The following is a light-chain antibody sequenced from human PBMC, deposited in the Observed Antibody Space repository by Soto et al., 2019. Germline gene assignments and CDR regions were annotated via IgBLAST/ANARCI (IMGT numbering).Light chain of an antibody. CDR2: DVS. Sequence: QSVVTQPASASGSPGQSITISCTGTSSDVGGYNYVSWYQQHPGKAPKLMIYDVSNRPSGVSNRFSGSKSGNTASLTISGLQAEDEADYYCSSYTSSSRYVFGTGTKVTVL. J-gene: IGLJ1*01. CDR1: SSDVGGYNY. CDR3: SSYTSSSRYV. V-gene: IGLV2-14*01.